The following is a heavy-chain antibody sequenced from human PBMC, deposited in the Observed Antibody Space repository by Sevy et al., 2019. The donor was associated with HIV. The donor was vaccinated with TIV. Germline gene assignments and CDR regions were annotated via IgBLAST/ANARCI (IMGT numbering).Heavy chain of an antibody. Sequence: GGSLRLSCAASGFTFSDYYMSWIRQAPGKGLEWVSYISSSSSYTNYADSVKGRFTISRDNAKNSLYLQMNSLRAEDTAVYYCVRGGVGQYYDYVWGSYDAFDIWGQGTMVTVSS. CDR1: GFTFSDYY. J-gene: IGHJ3*02. V-gene: IGHV3-11*06. D-gene: IGHD3-16*01. CDR2: ISSSSSYT. CDR3: VRGGVGQYYDYVWGSYDAFDI.